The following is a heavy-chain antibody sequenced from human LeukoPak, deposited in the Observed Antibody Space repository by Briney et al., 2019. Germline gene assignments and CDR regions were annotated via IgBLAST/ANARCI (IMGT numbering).Heavy chain of an antibody. Sequence: QTQTLLCAVSGGPKTSGNDYWSWIRQHPGRGLEWIGSIYYSGTTYYNPSLKSRVTMSVDTSQNQYSLMLISVTAAGTAVYCCGRDVRGGGWFVFWPRRTVVTVSS. CDR1: GGPKTSGNDY. CDR2: IYYSGTT. V-gene: IGHV4-31*11. D-gene: IGHD1-26*01. J-gene: IGHJ4*02. CDR3: GRDVRGGGWFVF.